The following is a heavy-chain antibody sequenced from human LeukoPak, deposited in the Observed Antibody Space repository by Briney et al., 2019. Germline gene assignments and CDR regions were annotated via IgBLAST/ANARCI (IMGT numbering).Heavy chain of an antibody. D-gene: IGHD2-21*01. CDR1: GFTFSSYA. J-gene: IGHJ4*02. V-gene: IGHV3-23*01. CDR2: ISGSGGEP. CDR3: AKGAAGTLVGHYFDS. Sequence: PGGSLRLSCAASGFTFSSYAMRCVRQAPGKGLGWVSSISGSGGEPHYADSVKGWFSISRDNSKNTLYVQMNSLGAEDTAVYYCAKGAAGTLVGHYFDSWGQGTLVTVSS.